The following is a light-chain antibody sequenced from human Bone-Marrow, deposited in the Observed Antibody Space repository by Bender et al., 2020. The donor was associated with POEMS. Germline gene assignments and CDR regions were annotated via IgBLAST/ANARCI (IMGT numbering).Light chain of an antibody. V-gene: IGLV2-23*01. Sequence: QSALTQPASVSGSPGQSITISCTGTSSDVGTYKLVSWYQQHPGKAPKFLIYEGSKRPSGISNRFSGSKSGNTASLTISGLQAEDEADYYCCSYADSSTLVLGTGTKVTVL. CDR1: SSDVGTYKL. CDR2: EGS. J-gene: IGLJ1*01. CDR3: CSYADSSTLV.